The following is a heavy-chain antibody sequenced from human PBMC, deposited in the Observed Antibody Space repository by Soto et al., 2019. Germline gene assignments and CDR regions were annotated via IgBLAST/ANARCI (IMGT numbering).Heavy chain of an antibody. CDR1: GFTFDDYA. CDR2: ISWNSGSI. CDR3: AKGPSNYGTLDY. J-gene: IGHJ4*02. D-gene: IGHD4-17*01. Sequence: GGSLRLSCAASGFTFDDYAMHWVRQAPGKGLEWVSGISWNSGSIGYADSVKGRFTISRDNAKNSLYLQMNSLRAEDTALYYCAKGPSNYGTLDYWGQGTLVTVSS. V-gene: IGHV3-9*01.